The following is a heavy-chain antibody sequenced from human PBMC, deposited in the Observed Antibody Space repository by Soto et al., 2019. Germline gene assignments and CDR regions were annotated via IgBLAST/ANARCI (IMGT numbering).Heavy chain of an antibody. Sequence: QVPLVQSGAEVKKPGASVKVSCKASGYTFTSYGISWVRQAPGQGLEWMGWISAYNGNTNYAQKLQGRVTMTTDTSPSTAYMELRSLRSDDTAVYYCAREGDYYDSSDKNPRYYYYGMDVWGQGTTVTVSS. V-gene: IGHV1-18*01. CDR2: ISAYNGNT. J-gene: IGHJ6*02. CDR1: GYTFTSYG. D-gene: IGHD3-22*01. CDR3: AREGDYYDSSDKNPRYYYYGMDV.